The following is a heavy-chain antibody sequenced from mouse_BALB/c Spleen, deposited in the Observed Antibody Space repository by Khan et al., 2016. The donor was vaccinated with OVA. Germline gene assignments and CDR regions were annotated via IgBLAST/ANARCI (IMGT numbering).Heavy chain of an antibody. CDR3: TRLAYYYDSEGFAY. CDR2: VSTGGGYT. V-gene: IGHV5-6*01. D-gene: IGHD1-1*01. Sequence: EVELVESGGDLVKPGGSLKLSCAASGFTFSTYGMSWVRQTPDKRLEWVATVSTGGGYTYYPDSVKGRFTISRVNAKNTLYLQMSGLKSEDTAMFNCTRLAYYYDSEGFAYWGQGTLVTVSA. CDR1: GFTFSTYG. J-gene: IGHJ3*01.